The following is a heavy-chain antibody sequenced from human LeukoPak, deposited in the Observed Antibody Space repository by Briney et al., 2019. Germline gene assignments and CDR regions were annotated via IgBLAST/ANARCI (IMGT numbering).Heavy chain of an antibody. Sequence: ASLKVSCKASGGTFTRYALSWVGQAPGQGLEWMGGGIPIFGTANYAQKFQGRVTIIAGKSTSTAYMELSSLRSEDTAVYYCASGSWYSSRPHAFDIWGQGTMVTVSS. D-gene: IGHD6-13*01. CDR1: GGTFTRYA. CDR3: ASGSWYSSRPHAFDI. CDR2: GIPIFGTA. J-gene: IGHJ3*02. V-gene: IGHV1-69*06.